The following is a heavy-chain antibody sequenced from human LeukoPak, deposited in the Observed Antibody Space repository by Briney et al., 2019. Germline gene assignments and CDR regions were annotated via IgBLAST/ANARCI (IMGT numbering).Heavy chain of an antibody. CDR2: IYYNGST. V-gene: IGHV4-31*03. CDR3: ARECGDYVNWFDP. CDR1: GGSISSGGYY. J-gene: IGHJ5*02. D-gene: IGHD4-17*01. Sequence: SQTLSLTCTVSGGSISSGGYYWSWIRQHPGKGLEWIGYIYYNGSTYYNPSLKSRVTISIDTSKNQFSLKLSSVTAADTAVYYCARECGDYVNWFDPWGLGTLVTVSS.